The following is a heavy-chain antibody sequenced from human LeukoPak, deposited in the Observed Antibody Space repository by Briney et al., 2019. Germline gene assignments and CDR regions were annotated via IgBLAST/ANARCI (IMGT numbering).Heavy chain of an antibody. CDR2: ISSSSSTI. Sequence: PGRSLRLSCAASGFTFSSYSMNWVRQAPGKGLEWVSYISSSSSTIYYADSVKGRITISRDNAKNSLYLQMNSLRAEDTAVYYCAKESYYGSGSYWGQGTLVTVSS. CDR3: AKESYYGSGSY. D-gene: IGHD3-10*01. V-gene: IGHV3-48*01. J-gene: IGHJ4*02. CDR1: GFTFSSYS.